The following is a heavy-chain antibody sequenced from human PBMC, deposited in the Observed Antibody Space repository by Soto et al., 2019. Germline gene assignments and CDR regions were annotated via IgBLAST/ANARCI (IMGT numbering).Heavy chain of an antibody. Sequence: GESLKISCKGSGYNLTNYWISWVRQMPGKGLEWMGRIDPSDSYTTYSPSFQGHVTISADESTSTAYPQWSSLKASDTAMYYCASLFYYDSSGYYEWFDPWGQGTLVTVSS. CDR1: GYNLTNYW. J-gene: IGHJ5*02. V-gene: IGHV5-10-1*01. D-gene: IGHD3-22*01. CDR2: IDPSDSYT. CDR3: ASLFYYDSSGYYEWFDP.